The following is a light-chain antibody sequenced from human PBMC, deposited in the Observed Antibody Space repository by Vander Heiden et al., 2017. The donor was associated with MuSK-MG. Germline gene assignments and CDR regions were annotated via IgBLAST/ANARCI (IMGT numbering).Light chain of an antibody. CDR2: AAS. V-gene: IGKV1-8*01. J-gene: IGKJ2*01. CDR1: QGISSY. CDR3: QQEDSYPYT. Sequence: AIRMTQSPSSFSASTGDRVTITCRASQGISSYLAWYQQKPGKAPKLLIYAASTLQSGVPSRFSGSGSGTDFTLTISCLQSEDFATYYCQQEDSYPYTFGQGTKLEIK.